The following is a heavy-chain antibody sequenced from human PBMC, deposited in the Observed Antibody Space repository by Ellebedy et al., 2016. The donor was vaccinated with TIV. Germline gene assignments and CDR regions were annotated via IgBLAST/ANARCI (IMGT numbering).Heavy chain of an antibody. CDR2: ITSSGDKA. J-gene: IGHJ4*02. Sequence: GESLKISXAASGFDFINNAMSWVRQSRGKGLEWVASITSSGDKAFYGDSVKGRFTISRDNSKNTLFLHMHSLRAEDSAIYYCAKDLHYYAASDYWGLGVPVTVSS. CDR3: AKDLHYYAASDY. D-gene: IGHD3-10*01. V-gene: IGHV3-23*01. CDR1: GFDFINNA.